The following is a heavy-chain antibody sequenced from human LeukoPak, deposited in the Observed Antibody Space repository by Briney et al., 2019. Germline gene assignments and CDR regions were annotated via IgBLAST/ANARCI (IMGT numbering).Heavy chain of an antibody. J-gene: IGHJ4*02. CDR1: GYTFTSSG. CDR3: AKNSSGGYSDY. CDR2: ISTYNGYS. V-gene: IGHV1-18*01. D-gene: IGHD6-19*01. Sequence: ASVKVSCKTSGYTFTSSGITWVRQVPGQGLEWMGWISTYNGYSKYAQNLQGRVTMTADTSTSTAYMELSSLRSDDSAVYYCAKNSSGGYSDYWGQGTLVTVSS.